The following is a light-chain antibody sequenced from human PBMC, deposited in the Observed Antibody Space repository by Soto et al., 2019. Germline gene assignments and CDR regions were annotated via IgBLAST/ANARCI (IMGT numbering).Light chain of an antibody. CDR1: QNVNSN. CDR2: GAY. J-gene: IGKJ5*01. V-gene: IGKV3-15*01. CDR3: QQYHSWPPIT. Sequence: EIVMTQSPATVSVSPGERATLSCRASQNVNSNLAWYQQKPGQPPRLLIYGAYTRATGVPARFSGSRSGTEFTLTINSLQSEDFAVYYCQQYHSWPPITFGQGTRLEIK.